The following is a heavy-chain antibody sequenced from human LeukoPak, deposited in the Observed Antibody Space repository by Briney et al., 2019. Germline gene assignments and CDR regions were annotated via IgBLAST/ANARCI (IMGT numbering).Heavy chain of an antibody. D-gene: IGHD3-22*01. J-gene: IGHJ3*02. CDR1: GFTLSSYA. Sequence: GGSLRLSCAASGFTLSSYAMSWVRQAPGKGLEWVSAISGSGGSTYYADSVKGRFTISRDNSKNTLYLQMNSLRAEDTVVYYCAKVPAMIVVQAFGIWGQGTMVTVSS. V-gene: IGHV3-23*01. CDR2: ISGSGGST. CDR3: AKVPAMIVVQAFGI.